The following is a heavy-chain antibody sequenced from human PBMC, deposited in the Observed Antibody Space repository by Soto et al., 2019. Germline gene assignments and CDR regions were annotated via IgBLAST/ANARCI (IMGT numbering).Heavy chain of an antibody. D-gene: IGHD1-20*01. Sequence: ASVKVSCKASGFTFSRSAMHWVRQARGQSLEWIAIINPNGDSRSTVQKFQGRVTMTRDTSTSTVYMELSSLRSEDTAVYYCARDDLTGVDYWGHGTLVTVSS. CDR1: GFTFSRSA. V-gene: IGHV1-46*01. J-gene: IGHJ4*01. CDR2: INPNGDSR. CDR3: ARDDLTGVDY.